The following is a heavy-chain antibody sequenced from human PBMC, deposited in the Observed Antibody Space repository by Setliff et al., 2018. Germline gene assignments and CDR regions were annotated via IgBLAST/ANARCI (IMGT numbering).Heavy chain of an antibody. CDR3: ARARYCSGGRCYWTWLDS. V-gene: IGHV4-39*01. CDR1: GGSLRSNF. J-gene: IGHJ5*01. Sequence: SETLSLTCTVSGGSLRSNFWGWIRQSPGKGLEWIGSLYYTGDTYYNPSLKSRVTMSVDMSKNQFSLKLSSVTAADTAVYYCARARYCSGGRCYWTWLDSWAQGTLVTVSS. D-gene: IGHD2-15*01. CDR2: LYYTGDT.